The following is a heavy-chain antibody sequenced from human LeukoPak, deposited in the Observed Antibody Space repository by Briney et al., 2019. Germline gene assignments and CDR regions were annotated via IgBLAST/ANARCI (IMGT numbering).Heavy chain of an antibody. CDR3: AREDSGYDLKGGYCYYYYMDV. V-gene: IGHV4-61*02. CDR2: IYTSGST. Sequence: TLSLTCTVSGGSISSGSYYWSWIRQPAGKGLEWIGRIYTSGSTNYNPSLKSRVTISVDTSKNQFSLKLSSVTAADTAVYYCAREDSGYDLKGGYCYYYYMDVWGKGTTVTISS. CDR1: GGSISSGSYY. D-gene: IGHD5-12*01. J-gene: IGHJ6*03.